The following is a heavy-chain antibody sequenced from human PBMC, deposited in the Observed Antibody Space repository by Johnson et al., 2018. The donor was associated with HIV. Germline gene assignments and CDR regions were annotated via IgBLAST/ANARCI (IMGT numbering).Heavy chain of an antibody. Sequence: VQLVESGGGLVQPGGSLRLSCAASGFTFDDYGMSWVRQAPGKGLEWVANIKQDGSEKYYVDSVKGRFTISRDNSKNTLYLQMNSLRAEDTAVYYCANEPHRDAFDIWGQGTMVTVSS. J-gene: IGHJ3*02. D-gene: IGHD1-14*01. V-gene: IGHV3-7*03. CDR2: IKQDGSEK. CDR3: ANEPHRDAFDI. CDR1: GFTFDDYG.